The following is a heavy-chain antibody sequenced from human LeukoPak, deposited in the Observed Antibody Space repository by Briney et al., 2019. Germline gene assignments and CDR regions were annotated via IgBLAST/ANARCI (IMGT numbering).Heavy chain of an antibody. Sequence: SESVSLTCAVYGGSFSGYYWSWMRQPPGKGLEWIGEINHSGSTNYNPSLKSRVTISVDTSKNQFSLKLSSVTAADTAVYYCARHSSGYYPYYYYGMDVWGQGTTVTVSS. J-gene: IGHJ6*02. D-gene: IGHD3-22*01. CDR3: ARHSSGYYPYYYYGMDV. CDR1: GGSFSGYY. V-gene: IGHV4-34*01. CDR2: INHSGST.